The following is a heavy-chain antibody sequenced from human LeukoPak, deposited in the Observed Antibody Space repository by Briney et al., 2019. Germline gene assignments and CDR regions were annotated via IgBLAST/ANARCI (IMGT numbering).Heavy chain of an antibody. CDR2: INPDSGGT. D-gene: IGHD6-19*01. CDR1: GYTFTGYY. CDR3: ARGLQENLAWLTAFSAFDI. V-gene: IGHV1-2*02. J-gene: IGHJ3*02. Sequence: ASVKVSCKASGYTFTGYYMHWVRQARGQGLEWMGWINPDSGGTNYAQKFQGRVTMTRDTSISTAYMELSRLRSDDTAVYYCARGLQENLAWLTAFSAFDIWGQGTMVTVSS.